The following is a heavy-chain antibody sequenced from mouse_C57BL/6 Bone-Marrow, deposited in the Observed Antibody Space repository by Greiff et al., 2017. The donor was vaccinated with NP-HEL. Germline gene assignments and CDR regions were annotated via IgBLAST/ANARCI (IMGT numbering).Heavy chain of an antibody. CDR1: GYAFSSSW. D-gene: IGHD2-1*01. V-gene: IGHV1-82*01. Sequence: QVQLQQSGPELVKPGASVKISCKASGYAFSSSWMNWVKQRPGKGLEWIGRIYPGDGDTNYNGKFKGKATLTADKSSSTAYMQLSSLTSEDSAVYFCARDGIRYWYFDVWGTGTTVTVSS. J-gene: IGHJ1*03. CDR2: IYPGDGDT. CDR3: ARDGIRYWYFDV.